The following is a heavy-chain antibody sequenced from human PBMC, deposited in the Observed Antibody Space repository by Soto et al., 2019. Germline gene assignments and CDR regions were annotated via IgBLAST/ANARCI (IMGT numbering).Heavy chain of an antibody. Sequence: QVQLQESGPGLVKPSETLSLTCTVSGGSVSSGSYYWSWIRQPPGKGLEWIGYIYYSGSTNYNPSLKCRVTISVDTSKNQFALKLSSVTAADTAVYYCATYYYDSSGYYGWFDPWGQGTLVTVSS. V-gene: IGHV4-61*01. J-gene: IGHJ5*02. CDR3: ATYYYDSSGYYGWFDP. CDR1: GGSVSSGSYY. D-gene: IGHD3-22*01. CDR2: IYYSGST.